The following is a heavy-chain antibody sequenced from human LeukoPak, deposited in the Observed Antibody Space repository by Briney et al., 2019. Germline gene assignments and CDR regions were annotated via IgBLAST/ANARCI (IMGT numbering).Heavy chain of an antibody. D-gene: IGHD2-2*01. J-gene: IGHJ4*02. Sequence: PSETLSLTCAVYGGSFSGYYWSWIRQPPGKGLEWIGEINHSGSTNYNPSLKSRVTISVDTSKNQFSLKLSSVTAADTAAYYCARGQLSNFDYWGQGTLVTVSS. CDR1: GGSFSGYY. CDR3: ARGQLSNFDY. V-gene: IGHV4-34*01. CDR2: INHSGST.